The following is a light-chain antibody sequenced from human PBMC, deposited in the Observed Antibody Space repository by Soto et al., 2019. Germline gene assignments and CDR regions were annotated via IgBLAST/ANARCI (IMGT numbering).Light chain of an antibody. CDR3: TSYTSSSTRV. CDR1: SRDVGGYNY. J-gene: IGLJ1*01. CDR2: EVS. Sequence: QSALTQPASVSGSPGQSITISCTGTSRDVGGYNYVSWYQQHPGKALKLMIYEVSNRPSGVSNRFSGSKSGNTASLTISGLQAEDEADYYCTSYTSSSTRVFGTGTKLTVL. V-gene: IGLV2-14*01.